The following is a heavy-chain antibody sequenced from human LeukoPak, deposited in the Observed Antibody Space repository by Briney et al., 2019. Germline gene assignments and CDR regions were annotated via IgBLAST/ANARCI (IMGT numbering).Heavy chain of an antibody. V-gene: IGHV3-9*01. CDR3: AKGGLDYYGSGSYAPFDY. CDR1: GFTFDDYA. D-gene: IGHD3-10*01. J-gene: IGHJ4*02. CDR2: ISWNSGSI. Sequence: GRSLRLSCAASGFTFDDYAMHWVRQAPGKGLEWVSGISWNSGSIGYADSVKGRFTISRDNAKNSLYLQMNSLRAEDTALYYCAKGGLDYYGSGSYAPFDYWGQGTLVTVSS.